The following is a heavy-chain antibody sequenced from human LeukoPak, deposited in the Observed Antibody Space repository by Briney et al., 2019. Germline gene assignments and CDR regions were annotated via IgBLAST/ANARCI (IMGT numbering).Heavy chain of an antibody. CDR3: VRRFAVNPRYAFDI. Sequence: SETLSLTCTVSGGSISTYYWTWIRQPPVKGLEWIGYVYYTGSTNYNPSLKSRVTISVDTSKNQFSLKLSSVTAADTAVYYCVRRFAVNPRYAFDIWGQGTVVSVSS. V-gene: IGHV4-59*08. CDR1: GGSISTYY. J-gene: IGHJ3*02. D-gene: IGHD4-17*01. CDR2: VYYTGST.